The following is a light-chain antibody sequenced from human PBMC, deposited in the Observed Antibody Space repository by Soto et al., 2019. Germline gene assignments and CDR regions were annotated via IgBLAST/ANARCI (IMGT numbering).Light chain of an antibody. Sequence: DIVMTQSPLSLPVTPGEPASISCRSSQSLLHSNGYNYLDWYLQKPGQSPQLLIYLGSNRASGVPDRFSGSGSGTDFTLKISRVEAEDVGVYYCMQRIEFPKTFGQGTKLEIK. CDR1: QSLLHSNGYNY. V-gene: IGKV2-28*01. J-gene: IGKJ2*01. CDR3: MQRIEFPKT. CDR2: LGS.